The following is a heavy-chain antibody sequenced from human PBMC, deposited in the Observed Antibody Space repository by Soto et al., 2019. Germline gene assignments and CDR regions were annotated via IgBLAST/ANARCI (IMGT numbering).Heavy chain of an antibody. CDR1: GYTFTSYG. Sequence: QVQLVQSGAEVKKPGASVKVSCKASGYTFTSYGISWVRQAPGQGLEWMGWISAYNGNTNYAQKLQGRVTMTTDPSTSTAYMELRSLRSDDTAVYYCARDRGFGELIADESYFDYWGQGTLVTVSS. J-gene: IGHJ4*02. CDR3: ARDRGFGELIADESYFDY. V-gene: IGHV1-18*01. CDR2: ISAYNGNT. D-gene: IGHD3-10*01.